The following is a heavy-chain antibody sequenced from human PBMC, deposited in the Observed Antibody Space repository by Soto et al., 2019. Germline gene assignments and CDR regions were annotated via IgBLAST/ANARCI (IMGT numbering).Heavy chain of an antibody. J-gene: IGHJ4*02. V-gene: IGHV3-33*01. D-gene: IGHD5-18*01. CDR2: IWYDGSNK. CDR1: GCTFRSHG. Sequence: SLRLWCGASGCTFRSHGRHWVSQNPGKGLEWVAVIWYDGSNKYYADSVKGRFTISRDNSKNTLYLQMNSLRAEDTAVYYCARDSDTAMAPLDHWGQGTLVTVSS. CDR3: ARDSDTAMAPLDH.